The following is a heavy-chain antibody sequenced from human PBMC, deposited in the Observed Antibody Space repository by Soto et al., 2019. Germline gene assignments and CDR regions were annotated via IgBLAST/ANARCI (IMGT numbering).Heavy chain of an antibody. J-gene: IGHJ4*02. CDR2: IRRQAYGETT. V-gene: IGHV3-49*03. Sequence: GGSLRLSCTTSGFTFGDYPMSWFRQAPGKGLEWVGFIRRQAYGETTDYAASVKGRFIISRDDSRSIAYLQMNSLRTEDTAVYFCTRPETYDFLIGYYWGQGALVTVSS. CDR3: TRPETYDFLIGYY. D-gene: IGHD3-3*01. CDR1: GFTFGDYP.